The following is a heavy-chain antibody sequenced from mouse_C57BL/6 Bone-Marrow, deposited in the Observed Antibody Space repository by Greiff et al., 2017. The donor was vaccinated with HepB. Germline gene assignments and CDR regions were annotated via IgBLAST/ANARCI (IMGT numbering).Heavy chain of an antibody. V-gene: IGHV1-15*01. CDR2: IDPETGGT. CDR1: GYTFTGYE. Sequence: QVQLKQSGAELVRPGASVTLSCKASGYTFTGYEMHWVKQTPVHGLEWIGAIDPETGGTAYNQKFKGKAILTADKSSSTAYMELRSLTSEDSAVYYCTRDGSSPAWFAYWGQGTLVTVSA. J-gene: IGHJ3*01. CDR3: TRDGSSPAWFAY. D-gene: IGHD1-1*01.